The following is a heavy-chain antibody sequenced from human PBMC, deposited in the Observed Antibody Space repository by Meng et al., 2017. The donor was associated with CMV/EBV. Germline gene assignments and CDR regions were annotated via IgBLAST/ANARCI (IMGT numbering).Heavy chain of an antibody. CDR3: AGGMAVTGY. J-gene: IGHJ4*02. CDR1: GFTFSAYY. CDR2: MSSSGSTI. D-gene: IGHD6-19*01. V-gene: IGHV3-11*01. Sequence: GGLLRLSCAASGFTFSAYYMSWIRQAPGKGLEWVSYMSSSGSTIYHADSVKGRFTISRDNAKNSLYLQMNSLRAEDTAVYYCAGGMAVTGYWGRGTLVTVSS.